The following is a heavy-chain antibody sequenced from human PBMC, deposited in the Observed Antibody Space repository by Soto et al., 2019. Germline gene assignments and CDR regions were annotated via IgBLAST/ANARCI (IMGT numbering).Heavy chain of an antibody. CDR3: ASLGVGDWANYYYYYGMDV. Sequence: PGGSLRLSCAATGFTFSVYAMTWVRQAPAKGLEWVSAVTANGGSTYSADSVKGRFTISRDNSKNTLFLQMNSLRAEDTAVYYCASLGVGDWANYYYYYGMDVWGQGTTVTVSS. CDR2: VTANGGST. CDR1: GFTFSVYA. J-gene: IGHJ6*02. V-gene: IGHV3-23*01. D-gene: IGHD2-21*02.